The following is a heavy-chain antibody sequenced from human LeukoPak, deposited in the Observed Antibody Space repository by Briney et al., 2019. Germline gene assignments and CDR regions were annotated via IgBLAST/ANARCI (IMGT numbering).Heavy chain of an antibody. CDR1: GGSISSGSYY. CDR2: IYTSGST. D-gene: IGHD3-22*01. V-gene: IGHV4-61*02. CDR3: ARVYYYDSSFDY. Sequence: SETLSLTCTVSGGSISSGSYYWSWIRQPAGKGLEWIGRIYTSGSTYYNPSLKSRVTISVDRSKNQFSLKLSSVTAADTAVYYCARVYYYDSSFDYWGQGTLVTVSS. J-gene: IGHJ4*02.